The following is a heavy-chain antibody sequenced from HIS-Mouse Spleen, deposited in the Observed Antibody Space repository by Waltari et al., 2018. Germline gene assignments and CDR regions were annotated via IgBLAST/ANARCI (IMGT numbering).Heavy chain of an antibody. CDR1: GFTFSSYA. CDR3: ARDHSGWYFDY. D-gene: IGHD6-19*01. V-gene: IGHV3-30-3*01. CDR2: ISYDGSNK. J-gene: IGHJ4*02. Sequence: QAQLVESGGGVVQPGRSLRLSCAASGFTFSSYAMHWVRQARGKGLEWVAVISYDGSNKYYADSVKGRFTITRDNSKNTLYLQMNSLRAEDTAVYYCARDHSGWYFDYWGQGTLVTVSS.